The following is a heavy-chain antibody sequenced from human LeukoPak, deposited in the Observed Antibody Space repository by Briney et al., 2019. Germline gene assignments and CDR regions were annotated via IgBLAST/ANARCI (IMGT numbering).Heavy chain of an antibody. CDR2: INSDGSST. J-gene: IGHJ3*02. CDR3: ARESIYGDHYAGDAFDI. CDR1: GFTFSSYW. Sequence: PGGSLRLSCAASGFTFSSYWMHWVRQAPGKGLVWVSRINSDGSSTSYADSVKGRFTISRDNAKNTLYLQMNSLRAEDTAVYYCARESIYGDHYAGDAFDIWGQGTMVTVSS. V-gene: IGHV3-74*01. D-gene: IGHD4-17*01.